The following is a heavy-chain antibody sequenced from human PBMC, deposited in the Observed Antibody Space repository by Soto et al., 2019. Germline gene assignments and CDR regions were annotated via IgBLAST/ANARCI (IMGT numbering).Heavy chain of an antibody. CDR1: GYTLTSYG. D-gene: IGHD2-15*01. J-gene: IGHJ4*02. CDR2: INTYNRAT. V-gene: IGHV1-18*01. CDR3: ARYCSCGTCQSGVPDY. Sequence: ASVKVSCKASGYTLTSYGISWVRQAPGQGLEWMGWINTYNRATNSAQKFQGRITMTTDTSTSTAYMELRSLRSDDTAVYYCARYCSCGTCQSGVPDYWGKGTLVTVSS.